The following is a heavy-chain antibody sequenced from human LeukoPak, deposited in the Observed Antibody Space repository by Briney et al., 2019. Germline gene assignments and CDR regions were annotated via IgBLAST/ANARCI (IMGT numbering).Heavy chain of an antibody. CDR2: ISAYNGNT. D-gene: IGHD2-15*01. Sequence: ASVKVSCKASGCTFTSYGISWVRQAPGQGLEWMGWISAYNGNTNYAQKLQGRVTMTTDTSTSTAYMELRSLRSDDTAVYYCARSVVVVAATGGDGSGRDWGQGTLVTVSS. CDR3: ARSVVVVAATGGDGSGRD. J-gene: IGHJ4*02. V-gene: IGHV1-18*01. CDR1: GCTFTSYG.